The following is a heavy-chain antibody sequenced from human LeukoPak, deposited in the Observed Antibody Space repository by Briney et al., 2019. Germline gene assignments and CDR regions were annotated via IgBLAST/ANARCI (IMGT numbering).Heavy chain of an antibody. Sequence: SETLSLTCTVSGGSISSSSYYWGWIRQPPGTGLEWIGSIYYSGSTNYNPSLKSRVTISVDTSKNQFSLKLSSVTAADTAVYYCARDRASGLVKWGQGTLVTVSS. J-gene: IGHJ4*02. D-gene: IGHD6-19*01. CDR2: IYYSGST. V-gene: IGHV4-39*07. CDR3: ARDRASGLVK. CDR1: GGSISSSSYY.